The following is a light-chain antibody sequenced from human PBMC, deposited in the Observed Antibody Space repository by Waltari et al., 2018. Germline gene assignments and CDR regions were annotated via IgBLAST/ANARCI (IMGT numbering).Light chain of an antibody. Sequence: SYEWTQPPSVSVSPGQTARITCSGDALAKKYASWYQKKPGQAPVLILYEDTKRPSEIPEIFSGSISGTMATLTISGAQVEDEAVYYCYSTDSNSNYGVFGGGTKLTVL. V-gene: IGLV3-10*01. CDR1: ALAKKY. CDR2: EDT. CDR3: YSTDSNSNYGV. J-gene: IGLJ2*01.